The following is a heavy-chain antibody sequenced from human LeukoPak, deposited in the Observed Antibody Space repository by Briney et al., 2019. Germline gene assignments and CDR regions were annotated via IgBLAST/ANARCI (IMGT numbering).Heavy chain of an antibody. CDR2: ISDSGTST. CDR3: AKHQCGSDCCYYYYYFDV. CDR1: GFTFRSYA. V-gene: IGHV3-23*01. D-gene: IGHD2-21*02. Sequence: GGSLRLSCAASGFTFRSYAMNWVRQAPGKGLEWVSVISDSGTSTYYADSVKGRFTISRDNSKNTLYLQMNSLRAEDTAVYFCAKHQCGSDCCYYYYYFDVWGKGTTVTVSS. J-gene: IGHJ6*03.